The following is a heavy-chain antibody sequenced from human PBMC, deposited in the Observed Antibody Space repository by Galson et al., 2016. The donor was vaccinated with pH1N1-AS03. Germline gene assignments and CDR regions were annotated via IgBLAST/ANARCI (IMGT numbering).Heavy chain of an antibody. V-gene: IGHV3-48*04. CDR1: GFTFRSYS. D-gene: IGHD1-1*01. J-gene: IGHJ5*02. CDR3: VRHNRIDDGSGNEGWFDP. Sequence: SLRLSCAGSGFTFRSYSMNWVRQAPGKGLEWLSFISSSSGTIHYADSVKGRFITSRDNAKNSVYLQMNSLRVADTAVYYCVRHNRIDDGSGNEGWFDPWGQGTLVTVSS. CDR2: ISSSSGTI.